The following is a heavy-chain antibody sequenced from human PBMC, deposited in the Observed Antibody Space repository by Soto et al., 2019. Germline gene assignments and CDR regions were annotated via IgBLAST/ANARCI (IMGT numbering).Heavy chain of an antibody. D-gene: IGHD6-19*01. CDR2: ISNDGRNK. V-gene: IGHV3-30*18. CDR1: GFPCSGYG. J-gene: IGHJ4*01. CDR3: AKDRVSAQCSVWPHGH. Sequence: PVGSLRLSWAASGFPCSGYGMHWVRQAPGKGLEWVAVISNDGRNKYDVESVKGRLTISRDNSKNTLDLQMNSLRAEETAVYYCAKDRVSAQCSVWPHGHWGQGTLVTVSS.